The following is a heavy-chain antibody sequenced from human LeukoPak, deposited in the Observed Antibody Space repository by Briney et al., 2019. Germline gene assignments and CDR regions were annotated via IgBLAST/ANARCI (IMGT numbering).Heavy chain of an antibody. D-gene: IGHD3-3*01. CDR3: ARVDFWSAEQAFDI. Sequence: TETLSLTCTVSGGSISSYYWSWIRQPPGKGLEWIGYIYYSGSTNYNPSLKSRVTISVDTSKNQFSLKLSSVTAADTAVYYCARVDFWSAEQAFDIWGQGTMVTVSS. CDR1: GGSISSYY. V-gene: IGHV4-59*08. J-gene: IGHJ3*02. CDR2: IYYSGST.